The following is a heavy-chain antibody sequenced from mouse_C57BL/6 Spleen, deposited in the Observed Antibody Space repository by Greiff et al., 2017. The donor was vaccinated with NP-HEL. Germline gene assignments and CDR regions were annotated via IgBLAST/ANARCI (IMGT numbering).Heavy chain of an antibody. D-gene: IGHD2-10*02. V-gene: IGHV1-26*01. Sequence: VQLQQSGPELVKPGASVKISCKASGYTFTDYYMNWVKQSHGKSLEWIGDINPNNGGTSYNQKFKGKATLTVDKSSSTAYMELRSLTSEDSAVYYCARRGPRDYYAMDYWGQGTSVTVSS. CDR3: ARRGPRDYYAMDY. CDR2: INPNNGGT. J-gene: IGHJ4*01. CDR1: GYTFTDYY.